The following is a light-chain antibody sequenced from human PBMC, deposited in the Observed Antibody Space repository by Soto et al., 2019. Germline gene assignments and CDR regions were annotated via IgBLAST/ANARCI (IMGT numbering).Light chain of an antibody. CDR3: SSFAGTFFV. CDR2: EVN. J-gene: IGLJ1*01. CDR1: SSDVGGYNY. Sequence: QSALTQPPSASGSPGQSVTISCTGTSSDVGGYNYVSWYQQHPGKVPKVLISEVNKRPSGVPDRFSGSKSGNTASLTVSGVQADDEADYYCSSFAGTFFVFGTGTKLTVL. V-gene: IGLV2-8*01.